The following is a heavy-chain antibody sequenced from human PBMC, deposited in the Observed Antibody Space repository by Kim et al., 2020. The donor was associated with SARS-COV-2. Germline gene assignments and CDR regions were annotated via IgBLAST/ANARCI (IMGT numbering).Heavy chain of an antibody. Sequence: AQKLQGRVTMTTDTSTSTAYMELRSLRSDDTAVYYCARDSMVRGTNWFDPWGQGTLVTVSS. V-gene: IGHV1-18*01. D-gene: IGHD3-10*01. J-gene: IGHJ5*02. CDR3: ARDSMVRGTNWFDP.